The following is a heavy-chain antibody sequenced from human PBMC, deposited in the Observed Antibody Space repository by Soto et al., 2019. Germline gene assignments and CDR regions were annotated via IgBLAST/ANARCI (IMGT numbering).Heavy chain of an antibody. D-gene: IGHD3-10*01. V-gene: IGHV1-69*02. J-gene: IGHJ4*02. CDR1: GDTFSSYT. CDR2: VIPMLSMS. Sequence: QVHLVQSGVEVKKPGSSVKVSCKASGDTFSSYTINWVRQAPGLGLEWMGRVIPMLSMSNYALKFQGRVTMTADRSTNTAYMELSSLRSEDTATYYCARSYGSGSRACDYWGLGALVTVAS. CDR3: ARSYGSGSRACDY.